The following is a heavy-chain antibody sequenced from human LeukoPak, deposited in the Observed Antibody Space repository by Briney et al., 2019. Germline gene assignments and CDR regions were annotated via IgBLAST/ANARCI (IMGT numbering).Heavy chain of an antibody. D-gene: IGHD4-23*01. V-gene: IGHV4-39*01. CDR1: GGSISSSDYY. Sequence: PSETLSLTCTVSGGSISSSDYYWGWIRQPPGERLEWIGTIYYNGNTYYNPSLQSRVIISVDTSKNQFSLKLTSVTAPDTAVYYCARTVGTHRFDYWGQGILVTVSS. CDR2: IYYNGNT. CDR3: ARTVGTHRFDY. J-gene: IGHJ4*02.